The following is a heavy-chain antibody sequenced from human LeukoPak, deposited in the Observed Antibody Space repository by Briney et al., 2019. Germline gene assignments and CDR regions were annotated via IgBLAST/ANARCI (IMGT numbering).Heavy chain of an antibody. V-gene: IGHV4-31*03. CDR3: ARRGIKLIFGVVINTNWFDP. J-gene: IGHJ5*02. Sequence: PSETLSLTCTVSGGSISSGGYYWRWIRQHPGKGLEWIGYIYYSGSTYYNPSLKSRVTISVDTSKNQFSLKLSSVTAADTAVYYCARRGIKLIFGVVINTNWFDPWGQGTLVTVSS. CDR2: IYYSGST. CDR1: GGSISSGGYY. D-gene: IGHD3-3*01.